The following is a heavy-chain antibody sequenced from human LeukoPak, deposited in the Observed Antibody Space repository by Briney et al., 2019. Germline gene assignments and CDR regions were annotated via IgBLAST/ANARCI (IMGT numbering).Heavy chain of an antibody. CDR1: GGSFSGYY. V-gene: IGHV4-34*01. CDR3: ARGVTTVTTELFDY. D-gene: IGHD4-17*01. J-gene: IGHJ4*02. CDR2: INHSGST. Sequence: PSETLSLTCAVYGGSFSGYYWSWIRQPPGKGLEWIGEINHSGSTNYNPSLKSRVTISVDTSKNQFSLKLSSVTAADTAVYYCARGVTTVTTELFDYWGQGTLVTVSS.